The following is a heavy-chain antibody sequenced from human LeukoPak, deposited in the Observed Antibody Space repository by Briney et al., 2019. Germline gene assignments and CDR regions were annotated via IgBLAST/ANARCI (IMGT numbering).Heavy chain of an antibody. CDR3: ARDPEGFGATYFDY. D-gene: IGHD3-16*01. CDR1: GFTFGSYA. Sequence: GWSLRLSCAAPGFTFGSYAMGWVRQAPGTGLEWVSSISRSASNIYYADSVKGRFNISRDNAKNSFYLQMNSLRAEDTAVFYCARDPEGFGATYFDYWGQGTLVTVSS. CDR2: ISRSASNI. J-gene: IGHJ4*02. V-gene: IGHV3-21*01.